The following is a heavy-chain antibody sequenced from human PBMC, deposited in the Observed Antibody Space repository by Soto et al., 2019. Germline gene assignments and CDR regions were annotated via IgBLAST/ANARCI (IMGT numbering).Heavy chain of an antibody. CDR2: IFREGST. CDR3: ARGRGWFDP. V-gene: IGHV4-59*01. Sequence: QVQLQESGPGLLMPSETLSLTCTASGVSFTTYYWSWFRQPPGKGLECIGHIFREGSTIYASSLRSRATLSIDTARNQCSLMLTSGTAADTAVYHCARGRGWFDPWGQGFLVTVSS. CDR1: GVSFTTYY. J-gene: IGHJ5*02. D-gene: IGHD3-10*01.